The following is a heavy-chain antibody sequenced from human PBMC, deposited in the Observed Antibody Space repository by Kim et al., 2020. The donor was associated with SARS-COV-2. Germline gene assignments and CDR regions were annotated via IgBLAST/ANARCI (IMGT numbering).Heavy chain of an antibody. V-gene: IGHV4-4*07. CDR1: GGSISSYY. J-gene: IGHJ6*03. Sequence: SETLSLTCTVSGGSISSYYWSWIRQPAGKGLEWIGRIYTSGSTNYNPSLKSRVTMSVDTSKNQFSLKLSSVTAADTAVYYCARGTRPYSSSWYDVNYYYYMDVWGKGTTVTVSS. CDR2: IYTSGST. D-gene: IGHD6-13*01. CDR3: ARGTRPYSSSWYDVNYYYYMDV.